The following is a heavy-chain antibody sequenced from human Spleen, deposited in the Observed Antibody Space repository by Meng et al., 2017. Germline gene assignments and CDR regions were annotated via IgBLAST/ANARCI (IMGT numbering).Heavy chain of an antibody. J-gene: IGHJ5*02. CDR2: IIPIFGTA. CDR1: GYTFTSYA. D-gene: IGHD6-13*01. Sequence: SVKVSCKASGYTFTSYAISWVRQAPGQGLEWMGGIIPIFGTANYAQKFQGRVTITTDESTSTAYMELSSLRSEDTAVYYCARDRVQQQLAGNWFDPWGQGTLVTVSS. V-gene: IGHV1-69*05. CDR3: ARDRVQQQLAGNWFDP.